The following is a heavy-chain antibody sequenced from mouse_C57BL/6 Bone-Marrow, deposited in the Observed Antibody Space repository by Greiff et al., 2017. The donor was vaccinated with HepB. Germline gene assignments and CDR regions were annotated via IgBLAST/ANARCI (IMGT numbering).Heavy chain of an antibody. CDR2: ISYDGSN. D-gene: IGHD1-1*01. J-gene: IGHJ2*01. V-gene: IGHV3-6*01. Sequence: EVQLVESGPGLVKPSQSLSLTCSVTGYSITSGYYWNWIRQFPGNKLEWMGYISYDGSNNYNPALKNRISITRDTSKNQFFLKLNSVTTEDTATYYCAIYYYGSSGGYFDYWGQGTTLTVSS. CDR1: GYSITSGYY. CDR3: AIYYYGSSGGYFDY.